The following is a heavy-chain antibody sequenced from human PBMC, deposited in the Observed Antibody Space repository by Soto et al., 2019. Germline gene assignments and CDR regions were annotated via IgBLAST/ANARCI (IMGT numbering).Heavy chain of an antibody. D-gene: IGHD3-16*02. CDR1: GGSFSGYY. CDR3: ARGLNYDYIWWSYRHKGVPYYFDY. CDR2: INHSGST. Sequence: PSETLSLTCAVYGGSFSGYYWSWIRQPPGKGLEWIGEINHSGSTNYNPSLKSRVTISVDTSKNQFSLKLSSVTAADTAVYYCARGLNYDYIWWSYRHKGVPYYFDYWGQGTLVTVSS. V-gene: IGHV4-34*01. J-gene: IGHJ4*02.